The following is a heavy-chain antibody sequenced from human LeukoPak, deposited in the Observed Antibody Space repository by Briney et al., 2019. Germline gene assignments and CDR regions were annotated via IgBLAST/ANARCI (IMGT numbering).Heavy chain of an antibody. J-gene: IGHJ4*02. CDR1: GFTVNSNY. D-gene: IGHD6-19*01. V-gene: IGHV3-53*01. CDR2: IYSGGKT. CDR3: ARDSSGWDYYFDY. Sequence: GGSLRLSCAGSGFTVNSNYMSWVRQAPGKGLEWVSVIYSGGKTYYADSVKGRFTISRDNSKNTLYLQMNSLRAEDTAVYYCARDSSGWDYYFDYWGQGTLVTVSS.